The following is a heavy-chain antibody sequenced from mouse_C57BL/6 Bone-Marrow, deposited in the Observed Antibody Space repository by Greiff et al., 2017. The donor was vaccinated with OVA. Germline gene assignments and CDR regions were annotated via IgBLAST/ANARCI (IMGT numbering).Heavy chain of an antibody. J-gene: IGHJ2*01. CDR1: GFNIKDDY. Sequence: EVQLQQSGAELVRPGASVKLSCTASGFNIKDDYMHWVKERPEQGLEWIGWIDPENGDTEYASKFQGKATITADTSSKTVYLHLSSLTSEDTAVYYCTTYRDWGQGATLTVSP. V-gene: IGHV14-4*01. CDR2: IDPENGDT. CDR3: TTYRD.